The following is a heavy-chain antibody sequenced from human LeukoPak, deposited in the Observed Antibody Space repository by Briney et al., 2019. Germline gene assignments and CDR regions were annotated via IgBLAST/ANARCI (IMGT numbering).Heavy chain of an antibody. D-gene: IGHD3-16*01. CDR1: GDALGNYY. J-gene: IGHJ2*01. CDR2: VDNTGSTDDT. V-gene: IGHV4-4*07. CDR3: APHPRFFGSSSGALDF. Sequence: SETLSLTCTVSGDALGNYYWSWIRQPAGKGLEGIGRVDNTGSTDDTDFNPSLKSRVAMSQDTSRNQFSLKLFSVTAAAPPTYYCAPHPRFFGSSSGALDFWGRGTLVTVSS.